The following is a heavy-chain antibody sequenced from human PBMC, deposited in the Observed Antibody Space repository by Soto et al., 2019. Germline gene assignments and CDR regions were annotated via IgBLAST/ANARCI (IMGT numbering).Heavy chain of an antibody. J-gene: IGHJ4*02. D-gene: IGHD4-17*01. CDR2: IWYDGSNK. CDR3: AILNQYGAEGI. V-gene: IGHV3-33*01. Sequence: GGSLRLSCAASGFTFSSYGMHWVRQAPGKGLEWVAVIWYDGSNKYYADSVKGRFTISRDNSKNTLYLQLNSLRAEDSAIYFCAILNQYGAEGIWGQGTLVTVSS. CDR1: GFTFSSYG.